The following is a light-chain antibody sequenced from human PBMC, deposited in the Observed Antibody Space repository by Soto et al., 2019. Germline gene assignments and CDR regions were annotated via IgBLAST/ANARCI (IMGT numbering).Light chain of an antibody. V-gene: IGKV3-20*01. CDR3: QQYGTTRIT. J-gene: IGKJ5*01. CDR1: QSVGSN. CDR2: GAS. Sequence: EIVMTQSPVTLSVSPGERATLSFRASQSVGSNLAWHLQKPGQAPRLLMYGASNRATGIPDRFSGSGSETDFTLTISRLEPEDFAVYYCQQYGTTRITFGQGTRLEIK.